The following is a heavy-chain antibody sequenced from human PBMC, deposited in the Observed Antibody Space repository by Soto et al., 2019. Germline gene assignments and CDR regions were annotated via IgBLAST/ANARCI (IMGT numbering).Heavy chain of an antibody. J-gene: IGHJ4*02. CDR2: ISAHNGNT. CDR3: ARADYCSGGSCDQGTTDY. CDR1: GYTFSAYG. Sequence: QVQLVQSGAEVKKPGASVKVSCKASGYTFSAYGINWVRQAPGQGLEWVAWISAHNGNTKYAQKLQGRVTMTTDTSTSTAYMELRSLRADDTAVYYCARADYCSGGSCDQGTTDYWGQGTLVTVSS. D-gene: IGHD2-15*01. V-gene: IGHV1-18*01.